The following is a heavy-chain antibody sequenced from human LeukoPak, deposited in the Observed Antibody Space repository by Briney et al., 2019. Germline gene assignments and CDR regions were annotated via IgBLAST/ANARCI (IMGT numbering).Heavy chain of an antibody. CDR1: GFTFSSYS. Sequence: PGGSLRLSCAASGFTFSSYSMNWVRQAPGKGLEWVSSISSSSSYIYYADSVKGRFTISRDNAKNSLYLQMNSLRAEDTAVYYCPRGATVTGVLDYWGQGTLVTVSS. CDR2: ISSSSSYI. D-gene: IGHD4-17*01. J-gene: IGHJ4*02. CDR3: PRGATVTGVLDY. V-gene: IGHV3-21*01.